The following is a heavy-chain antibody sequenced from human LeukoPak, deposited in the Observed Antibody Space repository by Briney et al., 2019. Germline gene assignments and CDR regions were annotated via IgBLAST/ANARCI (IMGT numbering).Heavy chain of an antibody. Sequence: ASVKVSCKASGYTFTSYGISWVRQAPGQGLEWMGCISAHNGNTNYAQKLQGRVTMTTDTSTSTAYMELRSLRSDDTAVYYCARSDGPTLAYCGGDCEHWVWFDPWGQGTLVTVSS. CDR3: ARSDGPTLAYCGGDCEHWVWFDP. J-gene: IGHJ5*02. V-gene: IGHV1-18*01. CDR1: GYTFTSYG. D-gene: IGHD2-21*02. CDR2: ISAHNGNT.